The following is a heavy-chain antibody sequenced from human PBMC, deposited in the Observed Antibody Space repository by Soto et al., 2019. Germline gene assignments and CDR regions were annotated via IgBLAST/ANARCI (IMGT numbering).Heavy chain of an antibody. CDR2: INPSGGYT. D-gene: IGHD6-6*01. CDR1: GYTFTSYY. Sequence: QVQLVQSGPEVRMPGASVKVSCKASGYTFTSYYVHWVRQAPGQGVEWMGMINPSGGYTTIAQKFRGRVPMPRDPSTGTVHRELGGLRSEETAIYSFARDRPLVRGGDYDYWGQGTLVTVSS. V-gene: IGHV1-46*01. J-gene: IGHJ4*02. CDR3: ARDRPLVRGGDYDY.